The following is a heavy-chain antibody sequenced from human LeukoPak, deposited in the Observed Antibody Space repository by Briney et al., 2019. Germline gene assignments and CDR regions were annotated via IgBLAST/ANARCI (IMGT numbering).Heavy chain of an antibody. CDR1: GFTFSSYA. CDR3: ARDLTSGGDY. J-gene: IGHJ4*02. CDR2: INWNGGSI. V-gene: IGHV3-20*01. D-gene: IGHD2-2*01. Sequence: GGSLRLSCAASGFTFSSYAMSWVRQVPGKGLEWVSGINWNGGSIGYADSVKGRFTISRDNAKNSLYLQMNSLRVDDTALYHCARDLTSGGDYWGQGTLVTVSS.